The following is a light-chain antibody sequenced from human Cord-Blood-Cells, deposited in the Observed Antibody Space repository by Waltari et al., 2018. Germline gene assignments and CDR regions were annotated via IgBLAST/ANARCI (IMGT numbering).Light chain of an antibody. V-gene: IGLV2-11*01. CDR3: CSYAGSYTYV. J-gene: IGLJ1*01. CDR1: SSYVGGYNY. CDR2: DVS. Sequence: QSALPQPRPVSGSPGPSVTISCTGTSSYVGGYNYVSCYQQHPGKAPKLMIYDVSKRPSGVPDRFSGSKSGNTASLTISGLQAEDEADYYCCSYAGSYTYVFGTGTKVTVL.